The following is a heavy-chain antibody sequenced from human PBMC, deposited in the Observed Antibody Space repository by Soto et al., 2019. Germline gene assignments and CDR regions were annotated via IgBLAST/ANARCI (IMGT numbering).Heavy chain of an antibody. CDR2: IYYSGST. Sequence: QVQLQESGPGLVKPSQTLSLTCTVSGGSISSGGYYWSWIRQHPGKGLEWIGYIYYSGSTYYNPSHKSRVTISVDTSKNQLSLKLSSVNSADTAVYYCARSSTSSNYFDYWGQGTLVTV. J-gene: IGHJ4*02. V-gene: IGHV4-31*03. CDR3: ARSSTSSNYFDY. CDR1: GGSISSGGYY. D-gene: IGHD2-2*01.